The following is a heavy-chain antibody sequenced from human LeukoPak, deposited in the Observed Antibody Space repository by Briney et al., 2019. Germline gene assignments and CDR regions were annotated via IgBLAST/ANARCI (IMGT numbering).Heavy chain of an antibody. D-gene: IGHD1-26*01. J-gene: IGHJ5*02. CDR3: AKDSSPGGSYRNWFDP. CDR1: GFTFRQYA. CDR2: ISGSGDDT. V-gene: IGHV3-23*01. Sequence: GGSLRLSCAASGFTFRQYAMSWVRQAPGKGLEWVSGISGSGDDTYYADSVKGRFTISRDNSKNTLYLQMNSLRAEDTAVYYCAKDSSPGGSYRNWFDPWGQGTLVTVSS.